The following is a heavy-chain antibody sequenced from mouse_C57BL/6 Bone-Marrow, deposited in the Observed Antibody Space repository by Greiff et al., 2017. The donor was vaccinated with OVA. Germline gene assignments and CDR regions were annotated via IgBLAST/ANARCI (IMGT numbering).Heavy chain of an antibody. V-gene: IGHV1-82*01. J-gene: IGHJ3*01. CDR2: IYPGDGDT. D-gene: IGHD1-1*01. CDR3: GGTMGLRLRGRAWFAY. Sequence: QVQLQQSGPELVKPGASVKISCKASGYAFSSSWMNWVKQRPGKGLEWIGRIYPGDGDTNYNGKFKGKATLTADKSSSTAYMQLSSRTSEDSAVYFCGGTMGLRLRGRAWFAYWGQGTLVTVSA. CDR1: GYAFSSSW.